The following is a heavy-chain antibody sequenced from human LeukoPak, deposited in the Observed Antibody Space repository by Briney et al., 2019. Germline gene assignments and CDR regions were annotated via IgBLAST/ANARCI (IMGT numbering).Heavy chain of an antibody. CDR2: INHSGST. CDR1: GGSFSGYY. J-gene: IGHJ6*03. D-gene: IGHD6-6*01. Sequence: SETLSLTCAVYGGSFSGYYWSWIRQPPGKGREWIGEINHSGSTNYNPSLKSRVTISVDTSKNQFSLKLSSVTAADTAVYYCARVRSSSSKVRWYYMDVWGKGTTVTVSS. CDR3: ARVRSSSSKVRWYYMDV. V-gene: IGHV4-34*01.